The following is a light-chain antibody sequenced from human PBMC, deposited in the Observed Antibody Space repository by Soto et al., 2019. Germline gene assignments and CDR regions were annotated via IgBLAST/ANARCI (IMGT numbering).Light chain of an antibody. CDR3: LQPLQSCT. V-gene: IGKV2-28*01. CDR2: LGS. Sequence: DIVMTQSPLCLPVTPGEPASISCRSSQSLLHSNGYNYLDWYLQKPGQSPQLLIYLGSNRASGVPDRFSGSGSGTDFTLKISRVEAEDVGVYYFLQPLQSCTFGQGTKVEIK. J-gene: IGKJ1*01. CDR1: QSLLHSNGYNY.